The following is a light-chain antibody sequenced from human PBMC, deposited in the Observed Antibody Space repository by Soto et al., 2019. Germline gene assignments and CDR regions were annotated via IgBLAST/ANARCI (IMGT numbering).Light chain of an antibody. J-gene: IGKJ1*01. CDR2: KAS. CDR1: QTISSW. CDR3: QHYNSNSEA. V-gene: IGKV1-5*03. Sequence: DIQMTQSPSTLSGSVGDRVTITCRASQTISSWLAWYQQKPGKAPKLLIYKASTLKSGVPSRFSGSGSGTECTLTISSLQPDDFATYYCQHYNSNSEAFGQGTKVELK.